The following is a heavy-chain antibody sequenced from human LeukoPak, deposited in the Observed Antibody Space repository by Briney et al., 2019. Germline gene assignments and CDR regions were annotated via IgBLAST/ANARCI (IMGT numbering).Heavy chain of an antibody. CDR1: GGSFSGYY. Sequence: PSETLSLTFAVYGGSFSGYYWSWIRQPPGKGLEWIGEINHSGSTNYNPSLKSRVTISVDTSKNQFSLKLSSVTAADTAVYYCARTHDILTGSYYYYGMDVWGQGTTVTVSS. CDR2: INHSGST. CDR3: ARTHDILTGSYYYYGMDV. V-gene: IGHV4-34*01. J-gene: IGHJ6*02. D-gene: IGHD3-9*01.